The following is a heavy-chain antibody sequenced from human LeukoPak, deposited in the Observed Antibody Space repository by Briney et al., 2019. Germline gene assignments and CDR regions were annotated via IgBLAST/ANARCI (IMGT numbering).Heavy chain of an antibody. CDR3: AKESVLLWFGESTNNWFDP. D-gene: IGHD3-10*01. CDR2: ISGSGGST. J-gene: IGHJ5*02. Sequence: PGGSLRLSCAASGFTFSSYAMSWVRQAPGKGLEWVSAISGSGGSTYYADSVKGRFTISRDNSKNTLYLQMNSLRAEDTAVYYCAKESVLLWFGESTNNWFDPSGQGTLVTVSS. V-gene: IGHV3-23*01. CDR1: GFTFSSYA.